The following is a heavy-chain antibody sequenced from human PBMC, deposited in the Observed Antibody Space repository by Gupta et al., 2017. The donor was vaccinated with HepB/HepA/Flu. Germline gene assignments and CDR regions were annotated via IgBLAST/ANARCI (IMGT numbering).Heavy chain of an antibody. Sequence: QVQLVESGGGVVQPGRSLRLSCAASGFTFSSYGMHWVRQAPGKGLEWVAVIWYDGSNKYYADSVKGRFTISRDNSKNTLYLQMNSLRAEDTAVYYCARKRTSSGYYYGMDVWGQGTTVTVSS. D-gene: IGHD1-14*01. V-gene: IGHV3-33*01. CDR3: ARKRTSSGYYYGMDV. CDR1: GFTFSSYG. J-gene: IGHJ6*02. CDR2: IWYDGSNK.